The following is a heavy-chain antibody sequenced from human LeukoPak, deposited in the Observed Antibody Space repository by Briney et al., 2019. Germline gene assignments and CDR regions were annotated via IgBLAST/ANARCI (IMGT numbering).Heavy chain of an antibody. Sequence: SVRVSCKASGGTFSSYAISWVRQAPGQGLEWMGGIIPIFGTANYAQKFQGRVTITADESTSTAYMELSSLRSEDTAVYYCARCGMLALGYYYYYYMDVWGKGTTVTVSS. CDR2: IIPIFGTA. CDR3: ARCGMLALGYYYYYYMDV. CDR1: GGTFSSYA. J-gene: IGHJ6*03. D-gene: IGHD2-8*01. V-gene: IGHV1-69*13.